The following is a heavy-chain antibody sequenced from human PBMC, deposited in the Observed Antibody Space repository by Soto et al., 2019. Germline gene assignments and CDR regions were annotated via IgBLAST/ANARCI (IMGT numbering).Heavy chain of an antibody. D-gene: IGHD3-22*01. J-gene: IGHJ4*02. Sequence: GESLKISCKGSGYSFAGHWITWVRQKPGKGLEWMGRIDPSDSQTYYSPSFRGHVTISVTKSITTVFLQWSSLRASDTAMYYCARQIYDSDTGPNFQYYFDSWGQGTPVTVSS. CDR1: GYSFAGHW. V-gene: IGHV5-10-1*01. CDR2: IDPSDSQT. CDR3: ARQIYDSDTGPNFQYYFDS.